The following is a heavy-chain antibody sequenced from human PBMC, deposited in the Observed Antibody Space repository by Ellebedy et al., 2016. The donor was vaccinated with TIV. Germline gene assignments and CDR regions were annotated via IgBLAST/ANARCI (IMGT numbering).Heavy chain of an antibody. J-gene: IGHJ4*02. V-gene: IGHV3-30*03. Sequence: GESLKISCVASGFTFSDYGMHWVRQAPGKGLEWVANISNDGRSKKHSDSVRGRFTISRDNSKSTLYLQMDSLRADDTAVYYCAPGGTNKVKKGFAYWGQGTLVTVSS. CDR1: GFTFSDYG. CDR2: ISNDGRSK. D-gene: IGHD3-16*01. CDR3: APGGTNKVKKGFAY.